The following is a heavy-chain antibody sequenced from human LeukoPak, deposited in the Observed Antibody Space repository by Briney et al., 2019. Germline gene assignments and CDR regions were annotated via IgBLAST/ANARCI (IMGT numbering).Heavy chain of an antibody. CDR2: ISSTWGST. CDR1: GFNFNSYS. J-gene: IGHJ4*02. Sequence: GGSLRLSCTASGFNFNSYSMHWVRQAPGGGLESVSAISSTWGSTYYANSVKDRFTISRDNSKNTLYLQMGSLRDEDLAVYYRAREVQGDYDYWGQGTLVTVSS. CDR3: AREVQGDYDY. V-gene: IGHV3-64*01.